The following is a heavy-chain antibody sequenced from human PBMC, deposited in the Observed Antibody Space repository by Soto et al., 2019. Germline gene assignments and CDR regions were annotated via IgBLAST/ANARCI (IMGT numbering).Heavy chain of an antibody. CDR1: GGSISSSSYY. J-gene: IGHJ4*02. CDR2: IYYSGST. Sequence: SETLSLTCTVSGGSISSSSYYWGWILQPPGKGLEWIGSIYYSGSTYYNPSLKSRVTISVDTSKNQFSLKLSSVTAADTAVYYCASNYGSGSYDTDYWGQGTLVTVSS. CDR3: ASNYGSGSYDTDY. D-gene: IGHD3-10*01. V-gene: IGHV4-39*01.